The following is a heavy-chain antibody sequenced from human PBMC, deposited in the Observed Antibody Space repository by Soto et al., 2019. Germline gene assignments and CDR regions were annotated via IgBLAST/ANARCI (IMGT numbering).Heavy chain of an antibody. J-gene: IGHJ3*02. D-gene: IGHD6-19*01. CDR2: ISSSSSYI. Sequence: EVQLVESGGGLVKPGGSLRLSCAASGFTFSSYRMNWVRQAPGKGLEWGSSISSSSSYIYYADSVKGRFTISRDNAENSLYLQMNSLRAEDTAVYYCARVGRVAVAGNAFDIWGQGTMVTVSS. CDR1: GFTFSSYR. CDR3: ARVGRVAVAGNAFDI. V-gene: IGHV3-21*01.